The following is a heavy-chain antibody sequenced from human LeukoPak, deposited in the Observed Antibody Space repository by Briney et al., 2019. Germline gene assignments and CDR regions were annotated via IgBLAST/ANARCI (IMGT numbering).Heavy chain of an antibody. CDR2: ISYRAST. J-gene: IGHJ4*02. CDR1: GGSVSNYY. CDR3: ARGGTYYYDNSDYDS. V-gene: IGHV4-59*02. D-gene: IGHD3-22*01. Sequence: SETLSLTCNVSGGSVSNYYRTCIRQSPGRGLEWIGYISYRASTNYNLSLKSRVTISVAPSKNQFSLILNSVTAADTAVYYCARGGTYYYDNSDYDSWGQGILVTVSS.